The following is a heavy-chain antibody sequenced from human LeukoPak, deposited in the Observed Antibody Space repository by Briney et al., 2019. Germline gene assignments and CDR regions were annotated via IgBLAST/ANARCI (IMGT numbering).Heavy chain of an antibody. J-gene: IGHJ3*02. CDR2: IYYSGST. Sequence: SETLSLTCTVSGGSISSSSYYWSWIRQPPGKGLEWIGYIYYSGSTNYNPSLKSRVTISVDTSKNQFSLKLSSVTAADTAVYYCASSDYYDSSGYYDDAFDIWGQGTMVTVSS. CDR1: GGSISSSSYY. V-gene: IGHV4-61*01. CDR3: ASSDYYDSSGYYDDAFDI. D-gene: IGHD3-22*01.